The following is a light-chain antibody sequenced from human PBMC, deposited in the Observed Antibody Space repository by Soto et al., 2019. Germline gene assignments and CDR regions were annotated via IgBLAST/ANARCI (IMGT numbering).Light chain of an antibody. V-gene: IGKV1-5*01. CDR2: DAS. CDR1: QSISYW. CDR3: QQYHSYSWT. J-gene: IGKJ1*01. Sequence: DIQMTQSPSTLSASVVDRFTITCRASQSISYWLAWYQQKPGKAPKPLIYDASTLQSGVPSRFSGSGSGTEFTLTISSLQPDDFATYYCQQYHSYSWTFGQGTKVDIK.